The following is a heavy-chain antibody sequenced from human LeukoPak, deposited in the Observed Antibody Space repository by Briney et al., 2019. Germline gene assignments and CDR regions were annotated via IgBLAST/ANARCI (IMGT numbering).Heavy chain of an antibody. CDR1: GYTFTGYY. Sequence: ASVKVSCKASGYTFTGYYMHWVRQAPGQGLEWMGWINPNSGGTNYAQKFQGRVTMTRDTSISTAYMELSRLRSDDTAVYYCASQAPAARPGSVGYYYYMDVWGKGTTVIVSS. D-gene: IGHD2-2*01. V-gene: IGHV1-2*02. CDR3: ASQAPAARPGSVGYYYYMDV. CDR2: INPNSGGT. J-gene: IGHJ6*03.